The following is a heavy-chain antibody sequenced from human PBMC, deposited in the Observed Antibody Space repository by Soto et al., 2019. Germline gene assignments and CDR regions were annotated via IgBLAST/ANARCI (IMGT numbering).Heavy chain of an antibody. CDR3: ARDLWGYCGVDCYPLDV. Sequence: ASVKVSCKASGYTFTSYYMHWVRQAPGQGLEWMGTINPSGGSTTYNPSLKSRVTISVDTSKNQFSLKMNSVTAADTAVYYCARDLWGYCGVDCYPLDVWGQGTTVTVSS. CDR2: INPSGGST. V-gene: IGHV1-46*01. D-gene: IGHD2-21*02. CDR1: GYTFTSYY. J-gene: IGHJ6*02.